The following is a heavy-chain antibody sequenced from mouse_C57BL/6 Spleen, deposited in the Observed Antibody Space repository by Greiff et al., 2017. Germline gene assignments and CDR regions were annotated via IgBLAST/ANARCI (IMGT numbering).Heavy chain of an antibody. V-gene: IGHV1-61*01. CDR3: ARRRDSSGYVNY. Sequence: QVQLQQPGAELVRPGSSVKLSCKASGYTFTSYWMDWVKQRPGQGLEWIGNIYPSDSETHYNQKFKDKATLTVDKSSSTAYMQLSSLTSEDSAVYYWARRRDSSGYVNYWGQGTTLTVSS. CDR1: GYTFTSYW. J-gene: IGHJ2*01. D-gene: IGHD3-2*02. CDR2: IYPSDSET.